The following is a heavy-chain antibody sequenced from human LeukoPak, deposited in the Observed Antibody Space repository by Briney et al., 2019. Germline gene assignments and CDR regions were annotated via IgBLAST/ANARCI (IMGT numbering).Heavy chain of an antibody. CDR2: IYSGGST. CDR1: GFTVSSNY. V-gene: IGHV3-53*01. Sequence: PGGSLRPSCAASGFTVSSNYMSWVRQAPGKGLEGASVIYSGGSTYYADSVKGRFTISRDNSKNTLYLQMNSLRAEDTAVYYCARDTAMVTYYYMDVWGKGTTVTVSS. J-gene: IGHJ6*03. D-gene: IGHD5-18*01. CDR3: ARDTAMVTYYYMDV.